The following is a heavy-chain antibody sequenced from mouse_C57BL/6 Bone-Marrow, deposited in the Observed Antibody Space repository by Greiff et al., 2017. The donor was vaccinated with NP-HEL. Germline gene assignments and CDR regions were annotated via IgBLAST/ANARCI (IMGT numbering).Heavy chain of an antibody. CDR1: GYTFTSYW. D-gene: IGHD1-1*01. CDR2: IHPNSGST. J-gene: IGHJ1*03. CDR3: ARWKVVGSYWYCDG. Sequence: VQLQQPGAELVKPGASVKLSCKASGYTFTSYWMHWVKQRPGQGLEWIGMIHPNSGSTNYNEKFKSKATLTVDKSSSTAYMQLSSLTSEDSAVYYCARWKVVGSYWYCDGWGTGTTVTVSS. V-gene: IGHV1-64*01.